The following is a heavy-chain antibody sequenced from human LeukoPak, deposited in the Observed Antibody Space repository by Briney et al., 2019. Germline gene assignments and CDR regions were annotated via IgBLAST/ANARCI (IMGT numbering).Heavy chain of an antibody. V-gene: IGHV2-5*02. CDR3: AHKTGYSISWYWFDP. Sequence: SGPTLVNPTQTLTLTCTFSGFSLSTYAVGVGWIRQPPGRALEWLAIIYWDDDKRYSPSLKSRLTITKDTSKNQVVLRMTNMDPVDTATYYCAHKTGYSISWYWFDPWGQGTLVTVSS. CDR2: IYWDDDK. CDR1: GFSLSTYAVG. J-gene: IGHJ5*02. D-gene: IGHD3-3*02.